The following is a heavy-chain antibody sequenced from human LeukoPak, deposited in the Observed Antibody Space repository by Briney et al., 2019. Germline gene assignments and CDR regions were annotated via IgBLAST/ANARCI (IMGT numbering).Heavy chain of an antibody. CDR3: ARGGFADYDFWSGFTDGFDI. J-gene: IGHJ3*02. CDR1: GYTFTSYY. CDR2: INPSGGST. Sequence: ASVKLSCKASGYTFTSYYLHWVRQAPGEGLELMGIINPSGGSTAYAQKFQGRVTVTRDTSTNTVYMELSSLRFEDTAVYYCARGGFADYDFWSGFTDGFDIWGQGTMVTVSS. V-gene: IGHV1-46*01. D-gene: IGHD3-3*01.